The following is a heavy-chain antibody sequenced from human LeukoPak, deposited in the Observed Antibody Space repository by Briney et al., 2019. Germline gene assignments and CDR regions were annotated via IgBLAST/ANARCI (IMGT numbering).Heavy chain of an antibody. J-gene: IGHJ4*02. D-gene: IGHD2-15*01. Sequence: SVKVSCKASGGTFSSYAISWVRQAPGQGLEWMGRIIPIFGTANYAQKFQGRVTITTDESTSTAYMELSSLRSEDTAVYYRARAPGYRSGGSCLDYWGQGTLVTVSS. V-gene: IGHV1-69*05. CDR1: GGTFSSYA. CDR2: IIPIFGTA. CDR3: ARAPGYRSGGSCLDY.